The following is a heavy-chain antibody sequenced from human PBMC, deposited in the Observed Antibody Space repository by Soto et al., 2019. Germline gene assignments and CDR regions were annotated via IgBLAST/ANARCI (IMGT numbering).Heavy chain of an antibody. Sequence: RLSCPASGITFNSYSMNWVRQAPGNGLEWVSSISSVSTYIYYADSVKGRFTISRDNAKNSLYLQMNSLRAEDTAVYYCARARYYYILTVYYNQGSMLVWCQ. V-gene: IGHV3-21*01. CDR3: ARARYYYILTVYYNQGSMLV. CDR1: GITFNSYS. CDR2: ISSVSTYI. J-gene: IGHJ6*02. D-gene: IGHD3-9*01.